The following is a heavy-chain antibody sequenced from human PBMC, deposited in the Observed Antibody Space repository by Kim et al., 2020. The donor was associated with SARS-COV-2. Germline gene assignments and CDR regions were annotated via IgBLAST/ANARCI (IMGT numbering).Heavy chain of an antibody. CDR2: INHSGST. Sequence: SETLSLTCAVYGGSFSGYYWSWIRQPPGKGLEWIREINHSGSTNYNPSLKSRVTISVDTSKNQFSLKLSSVTAADTAVYYCARGKGDYWGQGTLVTVSS. V-gene: IGHV4-34*01. J-gene: IGHJ4*02. CDR3: ARGKGDY. CDR1: GGSFSGYY.